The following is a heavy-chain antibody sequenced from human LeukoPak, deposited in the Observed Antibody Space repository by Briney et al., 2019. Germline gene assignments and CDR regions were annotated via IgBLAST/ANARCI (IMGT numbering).Heavy chain of an antibody. CDR3: ARDYTGGWNDY. D-gene: IGHD7-27*01. V-gene: IGHV3-7*01. CDR1: GFTFRRHW. J-gene: IGHJ4*02. Sequence: GGSLRLSCAAAGFTFRRHWMSWVRQAKGKGLECVAKIKEDGSEKHYVDSVRGRFTISRDNAKNSLYLQMNSLRAEDTAVYYCARDYTGGWNDYWGQGTLVTVSS. CDR2: IKEDGSEK.